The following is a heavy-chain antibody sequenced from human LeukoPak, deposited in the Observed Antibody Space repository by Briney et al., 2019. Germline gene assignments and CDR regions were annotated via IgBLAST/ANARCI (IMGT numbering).Heavy chain of an antibody. D-gene: IGHD3-10*01. CDR3: ARGSSGTTTFDF. Sequence: GGSLRLSCRASGFSVDSVFMNWVRQPPGKGLEWVSFIMPGGHMDYTDSVKGRFTISRDSFKNTLSLQMNSLRVDDSAVYFCARGSSGTTTFDFWGQGTLVTVSS. CDR1: GFSVDSVF. J-gene: IGHJ4*02. V-gene: IGHV3-66*01. CDR2: IMPGGHM.